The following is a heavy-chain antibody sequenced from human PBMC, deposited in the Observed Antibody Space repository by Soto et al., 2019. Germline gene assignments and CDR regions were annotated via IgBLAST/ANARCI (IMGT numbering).Heavy chain of an antibody. CDR2: TRNKADSYTT. CDR3: TRSWLSGLGGMDV. CDR1: GFSFSDHY. D-gene: IGHD3-22*01. Sequence: PVGSLRLSCAASGFSFSDHYMDWVRQAPGKGLEWVGRTRNKADSYTTEYAASVKGRFTISRDDSKYSLYLQMNSLKTEDTAVYYCTRSWLSGLGGMDVWGQGTTVTVSS. J-gene: IGHJ6*02. V-gene: IGHV3-72*01.